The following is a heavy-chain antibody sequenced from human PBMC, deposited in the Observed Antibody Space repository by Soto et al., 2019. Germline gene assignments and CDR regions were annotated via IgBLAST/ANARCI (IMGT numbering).Heavy chain of an antibody. D-gene: IGHD5-18*01. CDR2: ISAYNGNT. Sequence: ASVKVSCKASGYTFTSYGISWVRQAPGQGLEWMGLISAYNGNTNYAQKLQGRVTMTTDTSTSTAYMELGSLRSDDTAVYYCARDRKSLRGYSYGYEYWGQGTLVTVSS. CDR1: GYTFTSYG. V-gene: IGHV1-18*01. CDR3: ARDRKSLRGYSYGYEY. J-gene: IGHJ4*02.